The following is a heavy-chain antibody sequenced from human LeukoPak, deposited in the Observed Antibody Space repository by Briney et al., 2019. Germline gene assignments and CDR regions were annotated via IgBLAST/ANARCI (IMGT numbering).Heavy chain of an antibody. J-gene: IGHJ5*02. Sequence: ASVKVSCKASGYTFTGYYMHWVRQAPGQGLEWMGWINPNSGGTNYAQKFQDRVSMTRDTSISTAYMQLSRLRSDDTAVYYCARDQGGGSFSHSWFDPWGQGTLVTVSS. CDR2: INPNSGGT. D-gene: IGHD2-15*01. CDR3: ARDQGGGSFSHSWFDP. V-gene: IGHV1-2*02. CDR1: GYTFTGYY.